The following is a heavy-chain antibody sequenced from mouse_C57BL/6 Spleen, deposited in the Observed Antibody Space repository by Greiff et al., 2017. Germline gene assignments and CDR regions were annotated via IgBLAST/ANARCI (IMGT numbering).Heavy chain of an antibody. CDR2: ISNGGGST. V-gene: IGHV5-12*01. J-gene: IGHJ4*01. CDR1: GFTFSDYY. D-gene: IGHD2-1*01. CDR3: ATYCNCAYAMDY. Sequence: EVQVVESGGGLVQPGGSLKLSCAASGFTFSDYYMYWVRQTPEKRLEWVAYISNGGGSTYYPDTVKGRFTISRDNAKNTLYLQMSRLKSEDTARYYCATYCNCAYAMDYWGQGTSVTVSS.